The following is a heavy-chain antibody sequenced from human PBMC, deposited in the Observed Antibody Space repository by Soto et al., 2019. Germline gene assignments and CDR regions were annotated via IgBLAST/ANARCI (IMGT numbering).Heavy chain of an antibody. CDR3: AKDLTRQLAYWLDP. CDR1: GFSFTGYY. J-gene: IGHJ5*02. D-gene: IGHD6-6*01. Sequence: WASVKVSCKASGFSFTGYYIHCLRQAPGQGLEWMGWINAHSGGTEYAQKFQGRVTLTRDTSIATAYLTLTSLTSDDTALYYCAKDLTRQLAYWLDPWGQGTQVTVSS. CDR2: INAHSGGT. V-gene: IGHV1-2*02.